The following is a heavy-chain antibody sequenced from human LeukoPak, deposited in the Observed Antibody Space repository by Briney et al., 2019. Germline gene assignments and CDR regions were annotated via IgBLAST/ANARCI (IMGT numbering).Heavy chain of an antibody. CDR3: ATRYCSSTTCSGNFDY. V-gene: IGHV4-39*01. D-gene: IGHD2-2*01. J-gene: IGHJ4*02. Sequence: SETLSLTCTVSGGSISSSSYYWGWIRQPPGKGLEWIGSIYYSATTYYNPSLKSRVTISVDTSKNQISLKLSSVTAADTAVYYCATRYCSSTTCSGNFDYWGQGTLVTVSS. CDR2: IYYSATT. CDR1: GGSISSSSYY.